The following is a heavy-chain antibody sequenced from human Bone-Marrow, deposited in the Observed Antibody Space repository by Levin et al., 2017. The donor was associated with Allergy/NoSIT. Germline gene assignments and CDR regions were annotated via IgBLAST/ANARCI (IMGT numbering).Heavy chain of an antibody. CDR3: ARRRRVNYFES. CDR2: VDPNSGGT. Sequence: GESLKISCKASGYTFTGNYMHWVRQAPGQGLEWMGWVDPNSGGTSYAQKFQGRLSMTTDTSITTAYLEMTRLRSDDTAIYYCARRRRVNYFESWGQGTLVTVSS. V-gene: IGHV1-2*02. D-gene: IGHD3-10*01. J-gene: IGHJ4*02. CDR1: GYTFTGNY.